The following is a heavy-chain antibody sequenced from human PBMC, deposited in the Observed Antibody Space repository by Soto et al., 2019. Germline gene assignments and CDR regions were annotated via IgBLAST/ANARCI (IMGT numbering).Heavy chain of an antibody. CDR3: TRLFVYCISTSCGYYYGMDV. CDR2: IRSKANSYAT. Sequence: EVQLVESGGGLVQPGGSLKLSCAASGFTFSGSAMHWVRQASGKGLEWVGRIRSKANSYATAYAASVKGRFTISRDDSKNTAYLQMNSLKTEDTAVYYCTRLFVYCISTSCGYYYGMDVWGQGTTVTVSS. CDR1: GFTFSGSA. V-gene: IGHV3-73*01. D-gene: IGHD2-2*01. J-gene: IGHJ6*02.